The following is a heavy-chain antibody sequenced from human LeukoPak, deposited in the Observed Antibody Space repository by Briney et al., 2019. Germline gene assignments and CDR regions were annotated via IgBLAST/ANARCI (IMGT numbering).Heavy chain of an antibody. J-gene: IGHJ4*02. CDR2: IYSPGST. Sequence: SETLSLTCTVSGGSLKNYYWSWIRQSPGKGLEWLGYIYSPGSTSYNPSLRGRVTISLDTSKKQFSLKLRSVAATDTAIYYCARHRDILTGYAMEIWGQGTLVTVSS. CDR1: GGSLKNYY. V-gene: IGHV4-59*08. CDR3: ARHRDILTGYAMEI. D-gene: IGHD3-9*01.